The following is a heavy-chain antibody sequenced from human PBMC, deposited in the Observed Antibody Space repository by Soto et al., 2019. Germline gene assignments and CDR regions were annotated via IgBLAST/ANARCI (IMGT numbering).Heavy chain of an antibody. CDR2: VYYSGST. J-gene: IGHJ4*02. V-gene: IGHV4-31*11. CDR3: ARSRGATNTRRPYYFHS. D-gene: IGHD2-8*01. CDR1: GDSISKSGDY. Sequence: QVQLQESGPGLVNPSQTLSLTCAVSGDSISKSGDYWSWIRQNQGKALEWIGYVYYSGSTFYNPSLKSRASISLDTSKNQLSLKLTSVTVADTAVYYCARSRGATNTRRPYYFHSWGQGTLVAVSS.